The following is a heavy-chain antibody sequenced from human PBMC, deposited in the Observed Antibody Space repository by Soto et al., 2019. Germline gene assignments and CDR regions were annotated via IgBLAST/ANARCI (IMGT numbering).Heavy chain of an antibody. D-gene: IGHD2-15*01. V-gene: IGHV5-51*01. CDR1: GYSFTSYW. CDR2: IYPGDSDT. J-gene: IGHJ6*02. Sequence: PGESLKISRKGSGYSFTSYWIGWVRQMPGKGLEWMGIIYPGDSDTRYSPSFQGQVTISADKSISTAYLQWSSLKASDTAMYYCAASCLGNYYGMDVWGQGTTVTVYS. CDR3: AASCLGNYYGMDV.